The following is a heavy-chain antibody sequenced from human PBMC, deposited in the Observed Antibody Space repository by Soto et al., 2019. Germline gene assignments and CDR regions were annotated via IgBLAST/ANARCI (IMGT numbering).Heavy chain of an antibody. J-gene: IGHJ4*02. CDR3: ARDEGFGELLYFFY. CDR1: GGSISSGDYY. CDR2: IYYSGST. D-gene: IGHD3-10*01. Sequence: PSETLSLTCTVSGGSISSGDYYWSWIRQPPGKGLEWIGYIYYSGSTYYNPSLKSRVTISVETSKNQFSLKLSSVTAADTAVYYCARDEGFGELLYFFYWGQGPLVTVSS. V-gene: IGHV4-30-4*01.